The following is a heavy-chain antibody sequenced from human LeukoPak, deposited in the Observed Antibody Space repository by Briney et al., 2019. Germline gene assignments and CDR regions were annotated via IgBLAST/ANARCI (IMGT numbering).Heavy chain of an antibody. CDR1: GYTFTCYH. V-gene: IGHV1-2*02. J-gene: IGHJ5*02. D-gene: IGHD3-16*01. CDR3: SRGQLGEWFDP. CDR2: INPNSGGT. Sequence: ASVKVSCKASGYTFTCYHMHWVRQAPGQGLEWMGWINPNSGGTNYAQKFQGRVTMTRDTSISTAYMELSRLRSDDTAVYYCSRGQLGEWFDPWGQGTLVTVSS.